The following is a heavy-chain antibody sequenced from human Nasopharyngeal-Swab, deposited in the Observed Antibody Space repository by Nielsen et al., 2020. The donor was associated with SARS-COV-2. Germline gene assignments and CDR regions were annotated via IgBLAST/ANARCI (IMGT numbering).Heavy chain of an antibody. D-gene: IGHD1-26*01. CDR2: INSDGSST. J-gene: IGHJ6*03. CDR3: AKAALIGNYFYYYYYMDV. Sequence: VRQAPGKGLVWVSRINSDGSSTTYADSVKGRFTISRDNSKNTLYLQMNSLRAEDTAVYYCAKAALIGNYFYYYYYMDVWGKGTTVTVSS. V-gene: IGHV3-74*01.